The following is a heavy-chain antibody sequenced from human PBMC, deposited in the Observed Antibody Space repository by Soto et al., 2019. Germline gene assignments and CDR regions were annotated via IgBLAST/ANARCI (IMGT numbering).Heavy chain of an antibody. Sequence: PGGSLRLSCAASGFTFSSYAMSWVRQAPGKGLEWVSAISGSGGSTYYADSVKGRFTISRDNSKNTLYLQMNSLRAEDTAVYYCAKRGIVVVPAATLYYYYYYMDVWGKGTTVTVSS. V-gene: IGHV3-23*01. D-gene: IGHD2-2*01. CDR2: ISGSGGST. J-gene: IGHJ6*03. CDR3: AKRGIVVVPAATLYYYYYYMDV. CDR1: GFTFSSYA.